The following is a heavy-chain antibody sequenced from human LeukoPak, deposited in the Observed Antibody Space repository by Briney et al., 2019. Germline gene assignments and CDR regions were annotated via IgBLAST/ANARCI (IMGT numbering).Heavy chain of an antibody. CDR2: IYPGDSDT. CDR3: ARQEYCSGGSCYTWFDP. J-gene: IGHJ5*02. Sequence: GESLKISCKGSGYSFTSYWIGWVRQMPGKGLEWMGIIYPGDSDTRYSPSFQGQVTISADKSTSTAYLQWSSLKASDTAMYYCARQEYCSGGSCYTWFDPWGQGTLVTVSS. V-gene: IGHV5-51*01. D-gene: IGHD2-15*01. CDR1: GYSFTSYW.